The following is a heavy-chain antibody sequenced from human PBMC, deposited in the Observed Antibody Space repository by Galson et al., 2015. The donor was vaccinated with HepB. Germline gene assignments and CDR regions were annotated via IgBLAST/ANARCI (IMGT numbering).Heavy chain of an antibody. CDR2: IYHSGST. Sequence: SETLSLTCTVSGGYITSYYWSWIRQPPGKGLEWIGYIYHSGSTNYNPSLKSRVTISVDKSKNQFSLKLNSVTAADTAVYYCARSGYYGDHFDYWGQGTLVTVSS. CDR3: ARSGYYGDHFDY. J-gene: IGHJ4*02. CDR1: GGYITSYY. D-gene: IGHD4-17*01. V-gene: IGHV4-59*08.